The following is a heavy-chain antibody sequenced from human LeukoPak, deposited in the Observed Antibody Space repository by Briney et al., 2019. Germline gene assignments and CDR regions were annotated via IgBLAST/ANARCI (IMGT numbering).Heavy chain of an antibody. Sequence: PGGSLRLSCAASGLTFSSYGMHWVRQAPGKGLEWVAFIRYDGSNKYYADSVKGRFTISRDNSKNTLYLQMNSLRAEDTAVYYCAKAPLGSLGPGFDYWGQGTLVTVSS. CDR2: IRYDGSNK. CDR1: GLTFSSYG. D-gene: IGHD3-10*01. CDR3: AKAPLGSLGPGFDY. J-gene: IGHJ4*02. V-gene: IGHV3-30*02.